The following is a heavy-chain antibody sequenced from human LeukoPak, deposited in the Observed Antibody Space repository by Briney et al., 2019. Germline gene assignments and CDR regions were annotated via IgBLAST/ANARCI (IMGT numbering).Heavy chain of an antibody. J-gene: IGHJ3*02. CDR3: ARDNKAMVRGVINGANDAFDI. Sequence: ASVKVSCKASGGTFSSYAISWVRQAPGQGLEWMGGIIPIFGTANYAQKFQGRVTITADESTSTAYMELSSLRSEDTAVYYCARDNKAMVRGVINGANDAFDIWGQGTMVTVSS. D-gene: IGHD3-10*01. CDR2: IIPIFGTA. V-gene: IGHV1-69*01. CDR1: GGTFSSYA.